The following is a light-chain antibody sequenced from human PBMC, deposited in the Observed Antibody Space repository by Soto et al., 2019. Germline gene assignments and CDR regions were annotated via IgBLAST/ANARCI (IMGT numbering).Light chain of an antibody. Sequence: VVLTQSPATLSLSPGERATLSCRTSLSVSVYLDWYQQKPGQAPRLLISDASNRATGIPARFSGSGSGTDFPLTISSQDXXXXXXNYCHQRQYWPPITFGQGTRLEIK. CDR2: DAS. V-gene: IGKV3-11*01. J-gene: IGKJ5*01. CDR3: HQRQYWPPIT. CDR1: LSVSVY.